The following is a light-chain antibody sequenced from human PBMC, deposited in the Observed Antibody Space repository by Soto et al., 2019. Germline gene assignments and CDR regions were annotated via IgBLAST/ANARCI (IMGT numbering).Light chain of an antibody. J-gene: IGKJ1*01. CDR2: DAS. CDR3: HQYNNWPPWT. Sequence: EIVLTQSPATLSLPPGDRATFSCRASQSVRTSLAWYQQKPGQAPRLLIHDASTRATGIPARFSGSGSGTEFTLTISSLQSEDFAVYYCHQYNNWPPWTFGQGTKVDIK. CDR1: QSVRTS. V-gene: IGKV3-15*01.